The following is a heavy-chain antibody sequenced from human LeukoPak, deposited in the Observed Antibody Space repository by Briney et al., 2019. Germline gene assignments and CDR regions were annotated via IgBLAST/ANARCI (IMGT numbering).Heavy chain of an antibody. CDR2: IYPGDSDI. CDR1: GYSFTSYW. CDR3: ARRSAPALLDY. V-gene: IGHV5-51*01. Sequence: GESLKISCKGSGYSFTSYWIGWVRQMPGKGLEWMGIIYPGDSDIRYSPSFQGQVTISADKSISTAYLQWSSLKASGTAMYYCARRSAPALLDYWGQGTLVTVSS. D-gene: IGHD2-2*01. J-gene: IGHJ4*02.